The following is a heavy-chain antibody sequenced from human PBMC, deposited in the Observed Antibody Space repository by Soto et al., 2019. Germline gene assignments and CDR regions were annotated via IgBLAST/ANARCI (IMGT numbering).Heavy chain of an antibody. V-gene: IGHV1-58*01. CDR1: GFTFTSSA. J-gene: IGHJ6*02. CDR2: IVVGSGNT. CDR3: AADLEGYSIFGVVIGYYGMDV. Sequence: SGNVSCKASGFTFTSSAVQWVRQARGQRLECIGWIVVGSGNTNYAQKFQERVTITRDMSTSTAYMELSSLRSEDTAVYYCAADLEGYSIFGVVIGYYGMDVWGQGTTVTVSS. D-gene: IGHD3-3*01.